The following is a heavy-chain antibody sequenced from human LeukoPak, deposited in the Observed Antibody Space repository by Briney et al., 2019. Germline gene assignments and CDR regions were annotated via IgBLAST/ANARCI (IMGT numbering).Heavy chain of an antibody. J-gene: IGHJ4*02. CDR2: VNPNSGGT. V-gene: IGHV1-2*02. CDR3: AREDDYGSNSYDY. Sequence: ASVKVSCKASGYTFTGYYIHWVRQAPGQGLEWTGWVNPNSGGTNYAQKFQGRVTMTRDTSISTAYMELSRLRSDDTAVYYCAREDDYGSNSYDYWGQGSLVTVSS. D-gene: IGHD4-23*01. CDR1: GYTFTGYY.